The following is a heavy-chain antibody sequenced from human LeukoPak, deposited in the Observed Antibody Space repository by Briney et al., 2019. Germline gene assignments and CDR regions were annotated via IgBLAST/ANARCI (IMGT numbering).Heavy chain of an antibody. Sequence: GASVKVSCKASGYTFTSNYIHWVRQAPGQGLEWMGMIYPRDGSTSYAQKFQGRVTVTRDTSTSTVHMELSGLRSEDTAVYYCARDQEGFDYWGQGTLVTVVS. CDR2: IYPRDGST. J-gene: IGHJ4*02. CDR3: ARDQEGFDY. V-gene: IGHV1-46*01. CDR1: GYTFTSNY.